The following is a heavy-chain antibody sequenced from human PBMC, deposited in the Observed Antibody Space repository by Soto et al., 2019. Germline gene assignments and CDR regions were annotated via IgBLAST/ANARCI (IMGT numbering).Heavy chain of an antibody. CDR1: GFTFSSYA. CDR2: ISYDGSNK. Sequence: GGSLRLSCAASGFTFSSYAMHWVRQAPGKGLEWVAVISYDGSNKYYADSVKGRFTISRDNSKNTLYLQMNSLRAEDTAVYYCARGSGWYYYYYYGMDVWGQGTTVTVSS. CDR3: ARGSGWYYYYYYGMDV. D-gene: IGHD6-19*01. V-gene: IGHV3-30-3*01. J-gene: IGHJ6*02.